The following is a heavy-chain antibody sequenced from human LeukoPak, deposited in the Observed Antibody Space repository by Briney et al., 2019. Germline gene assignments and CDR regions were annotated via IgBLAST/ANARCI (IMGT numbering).Heavy chain of an antibody. CDR3: ARDRDYGAVFWTFDL. CDR1: GFSFNKYS. J-gene: IGHJ2*01. Sequence: KSGGSLRLSCVASGFSFNKYSMNWVRQSPGKGLEWVSSISSGSAYIYYADSVKGRFTISRDNAKNSLFLQINSLRVEDTAVYYCARDRDYGAVFWTFDLWGRGTLVTVSS. CDR2: ISSGSAYI. V-gene: IGHV3-21*01. D-gene: IGHD4-17*01.